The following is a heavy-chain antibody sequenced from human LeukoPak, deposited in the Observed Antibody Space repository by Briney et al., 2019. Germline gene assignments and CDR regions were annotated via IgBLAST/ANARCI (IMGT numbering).Heavy chain of an antibody. V-gene: IGHV3-33*01. J-gene: IGHJ6*02. CDR2: IWYDGSNK. CDR3: AGPYYSNYYYYGMDV. D-gene: IGHD4-11*01. Sequence: GGSLRLSCAASGFTFSSNGMHWVRQAPGKGLEWVGIIWYDGSNKYYADSVKGRFTISRDNSKNTLYLQMNSLRVEDTAVYYCAGPYYSNYYYYGMDVWGQGTTVTVSS. CDR1: GFTFSSNG.